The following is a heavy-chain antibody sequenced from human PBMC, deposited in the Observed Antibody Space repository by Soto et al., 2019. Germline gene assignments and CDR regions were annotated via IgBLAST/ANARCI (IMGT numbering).Heavy chain of an antibody. CDR1: GGSITSDYSC. D-gene: IGHD7-27*01. CDR3: ARGPSGDKVHY. Sequence: QVQLQESGPGLVKPSQTLSLTCTVSGGSITSDYSCWSWIRQPPGEGLEWIGHIFDSGTTYTNPSLRSTVAIPLDPARNTFSLTLSSVTAADTAVYYCARGPSGDKVHYWGQGALVTVSS. V-gene: IGHV4-30-4*01. J-gene: IGHJ4*02. CDR2: IFDSGTT.